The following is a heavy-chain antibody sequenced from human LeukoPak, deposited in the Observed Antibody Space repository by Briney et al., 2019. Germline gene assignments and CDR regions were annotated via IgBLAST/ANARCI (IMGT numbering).Heavy chain of an antibody. D-gene: IGHD4-17*01. V-gene: IGHV4-34*01. CDR3: ARARNGDPGLYYYYYGMDV. Sequence: SETLSLTCAVYGGSFSGYYWSWIRQPPGKGLEWIGETNHSGSTNYNPSLKSRVTISVDTSKNQFSLKLSSVTAADTAVYYCARARNGDPGLYYYYYGMDVWGQGTTVTVSS. J-gene: IGHJ6*02. CDR2: TNHSGST. CDR1: GGSFSGYY.